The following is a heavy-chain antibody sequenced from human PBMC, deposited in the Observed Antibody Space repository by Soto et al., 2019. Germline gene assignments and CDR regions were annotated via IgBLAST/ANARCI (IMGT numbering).Heavy chain of an antibody. D-gene: IGHD3-9*01. CDR3: ARSNYDILTGYYLQNPAHYFDY. Sequence: SVKVSCKASGYTFTSYYMHWVRHAPGQGLEWMGIINPSGGSTSYAQKFQGRVTMTRDTSTSTVYMELSSLRSEDTAVYYCARSNYDILTGYYLQNPAHYFDYWGQGTLVTVPS. J-gene: IGHJ4*02. CDR2: INPSGGST. CDR1: GYTFTSYY. V-gene: IGHV1-46*01.